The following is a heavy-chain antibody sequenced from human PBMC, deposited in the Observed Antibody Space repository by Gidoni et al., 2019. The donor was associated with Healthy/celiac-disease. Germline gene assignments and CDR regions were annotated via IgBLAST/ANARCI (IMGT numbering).Heavy chain of an antibody. CDR1: GGSISSGGYY. CDR3: ARGREYCSSTSCPRWFDP. D-gene: IGHD2-2*01. CDR2: IYDSGST. J-gene: IGHJ5*02. V-gene: IGHV4-31*03. Sequence: QVQLPEAGPGLGKPSQTLSLTCTVSGGSISSGGYYWSWIRQHPGKGLEWIGYIYDSGSTYYNPSLKSRVTISVDTSKNQFSLKLSSVTAADTAVYYCARGREYCSSTSCPRWFDPWGQGTLVTVSS.